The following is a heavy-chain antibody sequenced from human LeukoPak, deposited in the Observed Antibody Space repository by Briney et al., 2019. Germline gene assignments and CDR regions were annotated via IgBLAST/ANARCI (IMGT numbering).Heavy chain of an antibody. Sequence: PSETLSLTCTVSGGSISSYYWSWIRQPPGKGLEWIGYIYYSGSTNYNPSLKSRVTISVDTSKNQFSLKLSSVTAADTAVHYCARDRGYYYGPGIAYWGQGTLVTVSS. CDR1: GGSISSYY. J-gene: IGHJ4*02. D-gene: IGHD3-10*01. CDR2: IYYSGST. V-gene: IGHV4-59*01. CDR3: ARDRGYYYGPGIAY.